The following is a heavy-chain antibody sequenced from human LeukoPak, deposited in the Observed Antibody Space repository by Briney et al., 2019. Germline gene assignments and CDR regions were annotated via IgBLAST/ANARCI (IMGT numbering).Heavy chain of an antibody. V-gene: IGHV4-59*11. CDR3: ARSELLWFGGVNSGFDY. CDR2: IYYSGST. CDR1: GGSFSSHY. J-gene: IGHJ4*02. D-gene: IGHD3-10*01. Sequence: SETLSLTCTVSGGSFSSHYWSWIRQSPGKGLEWIGHIYYSGSTNYNPSLKSRVTISIDTSKHQVSLKLSSVTAADTAVYYCARSELLWFGGVNSGFDYWGQGTLVTVSS.